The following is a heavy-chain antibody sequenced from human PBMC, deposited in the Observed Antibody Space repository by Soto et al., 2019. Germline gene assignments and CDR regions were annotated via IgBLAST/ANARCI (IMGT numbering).Heavy chain of an antibody. CDR1: GGSISSSSYY. CDR3: AREGLGSSPYYGMDV. V-gene: IGHV4-39*02. Sequence: SETLSLTCTVSGGSISSSSYYWGWIRQPPGKGLEWIGSIYYSGSTYYNPSLKSRVTISVDTSKNQFSLKLSSVTAADTAVYYCAREGLGSSPYYGMDVWGQGTTVT. CDR2: IYYSGST. D-gene: IGHD6-6*01. J-gene: IGHJ6*02.